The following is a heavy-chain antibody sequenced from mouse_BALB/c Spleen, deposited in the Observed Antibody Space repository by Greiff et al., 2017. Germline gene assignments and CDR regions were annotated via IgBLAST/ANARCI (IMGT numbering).Heavy chain of an antibody. CDR3: ARDQFFSTVGAMDY. CDR1: GFSLTSYG. V-gene: IGHV2-9*02. D-gene: IGHD1-1*01. Sequence: VQLQESGPGLVAPSQSLSITCTVSGFSLTSYGVHWVRQPPGKGLEWLGVIWAGGSTNYNSALMSRLSISKDNSKSQVFLKMNSLQTDDTAMYYCARDQFFSTVGAMDYWGQGTSVTVSS. CDR2: IWAGGST. J-gene: IGHJ4*01.